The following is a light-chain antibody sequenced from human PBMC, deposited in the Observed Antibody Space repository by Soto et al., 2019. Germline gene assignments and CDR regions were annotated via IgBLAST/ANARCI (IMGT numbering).Light chain of an antibody. Sequence: QPASVSGSPGQSITISCTGTSSDVGGYNYVSWYQQHPGKAPKLMIYEVSNRPSGVANRFSGSKSGNTASLTISGLQAEDEADYCCCSYTSSSPDVFGTGTKLTVL. CDR3: CSYTSSSPDV. J-gene: IGLJ1*01. CDR2: EVS. CDR1: SSDVGGYNY. V-gene: IGLV2-14*01.